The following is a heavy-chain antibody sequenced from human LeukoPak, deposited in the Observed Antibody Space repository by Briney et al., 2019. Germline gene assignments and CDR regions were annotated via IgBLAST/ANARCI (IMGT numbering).Heavy chain of an antibody. J-gene: IGHJ4*02. V-gene: IGHV4-59*08. CDR3: ATRGY. Sequence: SETLSLTCTVSGGSISSDYWQWIRQPPGKGLEWVGYIYNSGSNTCNPSLKRRVTISIDTSKNQFSLKLTSVTAADTAVYYCATRGYWGQGTLVTVSS. CDR1: GGSISSDY. CDR2: IYNSGSN. D-gene: IGHD3-10*01.